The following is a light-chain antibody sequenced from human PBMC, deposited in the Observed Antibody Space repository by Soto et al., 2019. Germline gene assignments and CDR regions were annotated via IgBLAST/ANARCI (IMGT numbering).Light chain of an antibody. CDR2: DVS. V-gene: IGLV2-14*03. CDR1: SSDIGAFNF. CDR3: SEYSNIHSALSV. J-gene: IGLJ1*01. Sequence: QSVLTQPDSVAGSPGPSITISCTGTSSDIGAFNFVSWYQHHPVKAPKLMIYDVSNRPSGVSNRFSGSKSGNTASLTMSGRQAEAEGDYYCSEYSNIHSALSVIGNGTKVTV.